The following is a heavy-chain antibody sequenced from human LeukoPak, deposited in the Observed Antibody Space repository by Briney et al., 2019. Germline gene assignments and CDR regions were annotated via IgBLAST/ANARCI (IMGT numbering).Heavy chain of an antibody. D-gene: IGHD6-6*01. Sequence: GASVKVSCKASGYTFTSYYMHWVRQAPGQGLEWMGIINPSSGSTTYAQRFQGRVTMTRDTSTSTVYMELSSLRSEDTALYYCATTYSNSPFDHWGQGTLVTVSS. CDR2: INPSSGST. CDR3: ATTYSNSPFDH. CDR1: GYTFTSYY. J-gene: IGHJ4*02. V-gene: IGHV1-46*01.